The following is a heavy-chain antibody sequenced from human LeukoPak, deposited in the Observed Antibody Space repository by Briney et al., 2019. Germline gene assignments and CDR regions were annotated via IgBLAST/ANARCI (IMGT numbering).Heavy chain of an antibody. J-gene: IGHJ4*02. V-gene: IGHV3-48*03. CDR1: GFTFSSYE. Sequence: GGSLRLSCAASGFTFSSYEMNWVRQVPGKGLEWVSYISSSGSTIYYADSVKGRFTISRDNAKNSLYLQMNSLRAEDTAVYYCARASDYGDYVARFDYWGQGTLVTVSS. CDR3: ARASDYGDYVARFDY. D-gene: IGHD4-17*01. CDR2: ISSSGSTI.